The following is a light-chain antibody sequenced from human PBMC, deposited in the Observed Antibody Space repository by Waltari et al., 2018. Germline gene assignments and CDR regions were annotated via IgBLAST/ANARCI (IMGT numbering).Light chain of an antibody. CDR2: SNN. CDR1: SSNIRSNT. J-gene: IGLJ1*01. V-gene: IGLV1-44*01. Sequence: QSVLTQPPSASGTPGQRVTISCSGRSSNIRSNTVTWYQQLPGTAPKLLIYSNNQRPSGVPDRFSGSKSGTSASLAISGLQSEDEADYYCAAWDDSLNGYVFGTGTKVTVL. CDR3: AAWDDSLNGYV.